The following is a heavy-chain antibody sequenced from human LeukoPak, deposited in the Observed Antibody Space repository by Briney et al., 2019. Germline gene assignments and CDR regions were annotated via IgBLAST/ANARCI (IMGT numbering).Heavy chain of an antibody. V-gene: IGHV1-46*01. D-gene: IGHD1-26*01. CDR2: INPSGTST. CDR3: ARNNSDVVGATMYWYFDL. CDR1: GSTFTRHW. Sequence: SERVSCKSSGSTFTRHWIHCVRQAPGQGLEWMGIINPSGTSTYYAQKFQRRDTMTRDTSTGTLHMELRSLSSEDTAVYYCARNNSDVVGATMYWYFDLWGGGTLVSVSS. J-gene: IGHJ2*01.